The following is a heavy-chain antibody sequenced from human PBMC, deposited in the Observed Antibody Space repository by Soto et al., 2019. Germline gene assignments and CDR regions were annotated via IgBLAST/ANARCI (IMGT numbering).Heavy chain of an antibody. CDR2: IYYSGST. V-gene: IGHV4-31*03. CDR1: GGSLRSGGHY. Sequence: SEILSLTCPFSGGSLRSGGHYWGWVRPHPGKGLEWIGYIYYSGSTYYNPSLKSRVTISVDTSKNQFSLKVSSVTAADTAVYHCARGTVVTPNWFDPWGQGTLVTVSS. D-gene: IGHD2-15*01. CDR3: ARGTVVTPNWFDP. J-gene: IGHJ5*02.